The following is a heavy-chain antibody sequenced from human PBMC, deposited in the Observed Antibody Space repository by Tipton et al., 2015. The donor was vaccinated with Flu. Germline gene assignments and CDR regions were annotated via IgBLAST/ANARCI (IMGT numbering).Heavy chain of an antibody. J-gene: IGHJ4*02. CDR3: STSLIY. V-gene: IGHV3-7*01. Sequence: SLRLSCAASVFTFNDFWMDWVRQAPGKGLEWVANIKQDGSEKNYVDSVKGRFTISRDNAENSLYLQMNSLRAEDTAIYYCSTSLIYWGQGVLVTVSS. CDR2: IKQDGSEK. CDR1: VFTFNDFW.